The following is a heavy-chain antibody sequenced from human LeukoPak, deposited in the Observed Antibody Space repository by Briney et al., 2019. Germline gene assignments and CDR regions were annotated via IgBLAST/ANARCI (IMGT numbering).Heavy chain of an antibody. CDR2: IYTSGST. Sequence: SETLSLTCTVSGGSIRTYYWSWIRQPPGKGLEWIGYIYTSGSTHYSPSLKSRVTISIDTSKNQFSLKLSSVTAADTAMYYCARHCSSGTCPFDAWGQGTLVTVSS. J-gene: IGHJ5*02. D-gene: IGHD2-15*01. V-gene: IGHV4-4*09. CDR1: GGSIRTYY. CDR3: ARHCSSGTCPFDA.